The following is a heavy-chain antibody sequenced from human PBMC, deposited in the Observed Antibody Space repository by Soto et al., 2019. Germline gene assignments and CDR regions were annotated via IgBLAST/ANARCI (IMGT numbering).Heavy chain of an antibody. D-gene: IGHD6-19*01. CDR1: GFTFSSYW. V-gene: IGHV3-74*01. Sequence: EVQLVESGGGLVQPGGSLRLSCAASGFTFSSYWMHWVRQVPGKGLVWVSRIHFDGSTTHYADSVKGQFTISRDNAKNTLSLQMNSLRAEDTAVYYCARDAYISGYYQFDYWGQGTLVTVSS. J-gene: IGHJ4*02. CDR2: IHFDGSTT. CDR3: ARDAYISGYYQFDY.